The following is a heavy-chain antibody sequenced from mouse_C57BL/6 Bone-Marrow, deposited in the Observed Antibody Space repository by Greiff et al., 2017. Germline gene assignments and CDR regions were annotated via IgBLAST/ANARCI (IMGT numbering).Heavy chain of an antibody. Sequence: VQLQQSGAELVRPGASVKLSCTAPGFNIKDDYMHWVKQRPEQGLEWIGWIDPENGDTEYASKFQGKATITADTSSNTAYLQLSSLTSEDTAVYYCTTRYKNYWGQGTSVTVSS. D-gene: IGHD1-3*01. CDR2: IDPENGDT. CDR1: GFNIKDDY. CDR3: TTRYKNY. J-gene: IGHJ4*01. V-gene: IGHV14-4*01.